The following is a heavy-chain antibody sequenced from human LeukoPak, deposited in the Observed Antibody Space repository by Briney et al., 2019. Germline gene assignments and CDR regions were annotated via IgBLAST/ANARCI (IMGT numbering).Heavy chain of an antibody. CDR1: GFSFSDYN. CDR3: AKDGSSFSYYYYYYMDV. D-gene: IGHD6-13*01. V-gene: IGHV3-48*01. J-gene: IGHJ6*03. CDR2: ISSSSSTT. Sequence: GGSLRLSCAASGFSFSDYNMNWVRQAPGKGLEWVAYISSSSSTTHYADSVTGRFSISRDNAKSSLYLQMNSLRVEDTAVYYCAKDGSSFSYYYYYYMDVWGKGTTVTVSS.